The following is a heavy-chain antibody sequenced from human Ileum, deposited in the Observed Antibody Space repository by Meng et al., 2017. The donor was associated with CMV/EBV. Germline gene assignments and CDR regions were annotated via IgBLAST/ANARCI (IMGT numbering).Heavy chain of an antibody. Sequence: SETLSLTCTVSGGSMSSYYWSWIRQPSGRGLEYIGYIYYSGSTNYNPSLKRRVTLSEDTSKNQFSLKVSSVTTADTAVYYCARVLWSGETYYGLDVWGQGTTVTVSS. V-gene: IGHV4-59*01. CDR1: GGSMSSYY. J-gene: IGHJ6*02. CDR3: ARVLWSGETYYGLDV. D-gene: IGHD3-10*01. CDR2: IYYSGST.